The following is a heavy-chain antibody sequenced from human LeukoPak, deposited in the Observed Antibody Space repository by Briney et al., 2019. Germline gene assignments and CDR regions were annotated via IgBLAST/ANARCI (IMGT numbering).Heavy chain of an antibody. J-gene: IGHJ4*02. CDR1: GFTFSSYA. V-gene: IGHV3-30-3*01. CDR3: ARDGELLWFGELLYYDY. D-gene: IGHD3-10*01. CDR2: ISYDGNNK. Sequence: PGGSLRLSCAASGFTFSSYAMHWVRQAPGKGLEWVAVISYDGNNKYYADSVKGRFTISRVNSKNTLYLQMNSLRAEDTAVYYCARDGELLWFGELLYYDYWGQGTLVTVSS.